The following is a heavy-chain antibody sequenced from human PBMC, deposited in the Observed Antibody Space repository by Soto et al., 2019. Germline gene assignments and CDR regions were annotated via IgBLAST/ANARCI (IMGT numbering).Heavy chain of an antibody. CDR2: IPFDGSNK. Sequence: QVQLVESGGGVVQPGRSLRLSCAASGFTFRNSGMHWVRQAPGKGLEWVSFIPFDGSNKYYADSVKGRFTISRDNSKNTLYLQMNSLRAEDTAVYYCVKEGPHDYGDDSENYFDFWGQGALVTVSS. D-gene: IGHD4-17*01. CDR3: VKEGPHDYGDDSENYFDF. J-gene: IGHJ4*02. CDR1: GFTFRNSG. V-gene: IGHV3-30*18.